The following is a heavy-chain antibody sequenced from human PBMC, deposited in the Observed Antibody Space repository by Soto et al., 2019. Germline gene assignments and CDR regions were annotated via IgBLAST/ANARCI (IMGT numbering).Heavy chain of an antibody. J-gene: IGHJ5*02. V-gene: IGHV4-30-4*01. CDR2: IYYSGST. CDR1: GGSISSGDYY. Sequence: QVQLQESGPGLVKPSQTLSLTCTVSGGSISSGDYYWSWIRQPPGKGLEWIGYIYYSGSTYYKPSLKSRVNISVDTSKNQFSLKLSSVTAADTAVYYCARVQISYGDYPNWFDPWGQGTLVTVSS. D-gene: IGHD4-17*01. CDR3: ARVQISYGDYPNWFDP.